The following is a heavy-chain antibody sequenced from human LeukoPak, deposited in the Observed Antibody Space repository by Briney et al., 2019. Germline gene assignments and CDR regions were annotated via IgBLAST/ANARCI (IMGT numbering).Heavy chain of an antibody. CDR1: GYTFTGYY. CDR2: INPNSGGT. Sequence: ASVKVSCKASGYTFTGYYMHWVRQAPGQGLEWMGWINPNSGGTNYAQKFQARVTMTRDTSISTAYMELSRLRSDDTAVYYCARGSTSCYRLWRECYFDYWGQGTLVTVSS. J-gene: IGHJ4*02. D-gene: IGHD2-2*01. CDR3: ARGSTSCYRLWRECYFDY. V-gene: IGHV1-2*02.